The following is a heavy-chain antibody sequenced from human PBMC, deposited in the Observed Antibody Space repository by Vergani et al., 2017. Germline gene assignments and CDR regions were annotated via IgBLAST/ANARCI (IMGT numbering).Heavy chain of an antibody. D-gene: IGHD3-22*01. CDR1: GYSFTSYW. CDR2: IYPGDSDT. Sequence: EVQLVQSGAEVKKPGESLKISCKGSGYSFTSYWIGWVRQMPGKGLEWMGIIYPGDSDTRYSPSFQGQVTISADKSISTAYLQWSSLKASDTAMYYCAGYYYDSSGSYDAFDIWGQGTMVTVSS. CDR3: AGYYYDSSGSYDAFDI. J-gene: IGHJ3*02. V-gene: IGHV5-51*03.